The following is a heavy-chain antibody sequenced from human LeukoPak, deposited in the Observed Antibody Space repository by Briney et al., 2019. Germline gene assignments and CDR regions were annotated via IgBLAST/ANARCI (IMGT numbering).Heavy chain of an antibody. CDR1: GYTFTNYY. J-gene: IGHJ4*02. Sequence: VASAKVSCKASGYTFTNYYLHWVRQTPGQGLEWMGIINPRDGTTTYAQTFRGRLTMTRDTSTVYMELSSLRSGDTAVYYCARGISVGVHDYWGQGTLVSVSS. CDR2: INPRDGTT. CDR3: ARGISVGVHDY. D-gene: IGHD6-19*01. V-gene: IGHV1-46*01.